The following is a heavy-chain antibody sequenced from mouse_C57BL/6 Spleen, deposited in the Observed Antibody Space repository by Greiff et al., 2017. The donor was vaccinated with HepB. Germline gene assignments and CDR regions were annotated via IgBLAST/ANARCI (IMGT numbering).Heavy chain of an antibody. CDR3: ARLDDYDCFDY. CDR2: ISSGGSYT. J-gene: IGHJ2*01. Sequence: EVQLVESGGDLVKPGGSLKLSCAASGFTFSSYGMSWVRQTPDKRLEWVATISSGGSYTYYPDSVKGRFTISRDNAKNTLYLQMSSLKSEDTAMYYCARLDDYDCFDYWGQGTTLTVSS. CDR1: GFTFSSYG. V-gene: IGHV5-6*01. D-gene: IGHD2-4*01.